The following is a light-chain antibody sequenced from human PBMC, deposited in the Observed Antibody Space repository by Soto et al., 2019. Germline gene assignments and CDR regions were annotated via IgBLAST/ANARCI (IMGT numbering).Light chain of an antibody. CDR3: MQALEPPVT. Sequence: DIVLTQSPLSLSVTPGEPASFSCRANQSLLHLNGNNYLDWYLQKPGQSPHLLIYLGSNRASGVPDRFRGSGSATDFTLRISRVEADDVGVYYSMQALEPPVTFGPGTKVDIK. V-gene: IGKV2-28*01. J-gene: IGKJ3*01. CDR2: LGS. CDR1: QSLLHLNGNNY.